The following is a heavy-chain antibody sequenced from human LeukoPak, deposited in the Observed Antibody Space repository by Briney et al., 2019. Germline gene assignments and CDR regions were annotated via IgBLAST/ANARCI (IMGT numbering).Heavy chain of an antibody. J-gene: IGHJ5*02. CDR2: INGNGGRT. V-gene: IGHV3-20*04. Sequence: GGSLRLSCAASGFTFDDYGMAWVRQAPGKGLEGVSGINGNGGRTNYADPVKGRFTISRDNATKSLYLQMNSLRAEDTALYYCARGHSAGWYLSSWGQGTLVTVSS. CDR3: ARGHSAGWYLSS. D-gene: IGHD6-19*01. CDR1: GFTFDDYG.